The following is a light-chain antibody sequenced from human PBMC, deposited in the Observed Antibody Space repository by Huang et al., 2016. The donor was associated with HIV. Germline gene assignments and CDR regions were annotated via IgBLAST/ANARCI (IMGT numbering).Light chain of an antibody. Sequence: IVVTQSPDSLAGSLGERAAINCKSSQSLSYSSNNNNYLAWYQQKPGQSPALLIYWASTRAPGVPDRFNGSGSGTDFTLTINSLQTEDVALYYCQQYFSTPLTFGGGTKVDIK. CDR3: QQYFSTPLT. J-gene: IGKJ4*01. V-gene: IGKV4-1*01. CDR2: WAS. CDR1: QSLSYSSNNNNY.